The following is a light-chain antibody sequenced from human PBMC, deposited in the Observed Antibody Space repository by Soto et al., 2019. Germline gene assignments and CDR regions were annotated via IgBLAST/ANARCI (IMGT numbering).Light chain of an antibody. CDR1: SSDVGGYNY. CDR3: SSYTSSYTLV. CDR2: DVS. J-gene: IGLJ2*01. Sequence: QSALTQPASVSGSPGQSITISCTGTSSDVGGYNYVSWYQQHPGKAPKLMIYDVSNRPSGVSNRFSGSKSGNTASLTISGFQAEDEAHYHCSSYTSSYTLVFGGGTKVTVL. V-gene: IGLV2-14*01.